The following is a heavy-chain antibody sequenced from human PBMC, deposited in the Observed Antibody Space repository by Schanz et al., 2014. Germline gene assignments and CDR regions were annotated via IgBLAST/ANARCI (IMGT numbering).Heavy chain of an antibody. J-gene: IGHJ3*02. CDR1: GGTFSTYP. D-gene: IGHD2-15*01. CDR3: ARGGGPEDVFDI. Sequence: QVQLVQSGAEVKKPGSSMKVSCKASGGTFSTYPINWLRQAPGQGLEWMGRIIPIHGIVNYAQRFQGRVRITADKSTITAYMELSSLRSDDTAVYYCARGGGPEDVFDIWGQGTILTVSS. CDR2: IIPIHGIV. V-gene: IGHV1-69*02.